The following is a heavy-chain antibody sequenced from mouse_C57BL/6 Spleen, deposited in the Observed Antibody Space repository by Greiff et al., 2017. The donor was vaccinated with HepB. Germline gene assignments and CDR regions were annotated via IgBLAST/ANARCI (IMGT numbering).Heavy chain of an antibody. CDR3: TRWGYYGSSYYWYFDV. J-gene: IGHJ1*03. V-gene: IGHV1-15*01. D-gene: IGHD1-1*01. CDR1: GYTFTDYE. Sequence: VQRVESGAELVRPGASVTLSCKASGYTFTDYEMHWVKQTPVHGLEWIGAIDPETGGTAYNQKFKGKAILTADKSSSTAYMELRSLTSEDSAVYYCTRWGYYGSSYYWYFDVWGTGTTVTVSS. CDR2: IDPETGGT.